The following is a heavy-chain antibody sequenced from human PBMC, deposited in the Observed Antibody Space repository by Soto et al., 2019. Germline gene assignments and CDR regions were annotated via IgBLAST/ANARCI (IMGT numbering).Heavy chain of an antibody. CDR3: ARGKTPRITMNWFDP. CDR2: IYSSGNT. CDR1: GGTVNTYY. D-gene: IGHD3-10*01. Sequence: PSETLSLTCSVSGGTVNTYYWSWIRQPPGKELEWIGYIYSSGNTNYNPSLKSRVTISVDTSTNQFSLKLSSVTAADTAVYYCARGKTPRITMNWFDPWGQGTLVTVSS. V-gene: IGHV4-4*08. J-gene: IGHJ5*02.